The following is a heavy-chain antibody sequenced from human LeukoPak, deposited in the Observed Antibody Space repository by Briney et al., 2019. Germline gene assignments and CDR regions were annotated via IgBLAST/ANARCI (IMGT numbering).Heavy chain of an antibody. CDR1: GGSISSGGYY. CDR2: IYYSGST. J-gene: IGHJ5*02. Sequence: PSETLSLTCTVSGGSISSGGYYWSWIRQPPGKGLEWIGYIYYSGSTKYNPSLKSRVTISVDTSKNQFSLKLSSVTAADTAVYYCARGRRDLGYCSSTSCYNWFDPWGQGTLVTVSS. D-gene: IGHD2-2*01. CDR3: ARGRRDLGYCSSTSCYNWFDP. V-gene: IGHV4-61*08.